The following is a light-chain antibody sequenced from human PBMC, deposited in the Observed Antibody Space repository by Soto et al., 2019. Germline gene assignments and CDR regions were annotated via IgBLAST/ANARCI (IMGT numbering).Light chain of an antibody. CDR3: QQYKSYLYT. J-gene: IGKJ2*01. CDR1: QSISSW. V-gene: IGKV1-5*01. CDR2: DAS. Sequence: IQMTQSPSNLPASVGDRVTITCRASQSISSWLAWYQQKPGKAPKLLIYDASSLERGVPSRFSGSGSGTEFTLTISSLQPDDFATYYCQQYKSYLYTVGQGTKVDIK.